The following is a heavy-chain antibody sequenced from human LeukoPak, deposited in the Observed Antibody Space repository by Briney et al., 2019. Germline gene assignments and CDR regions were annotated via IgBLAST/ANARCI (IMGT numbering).Heavy chain of an antibody. J-gene: IGHJ4*02. CDR3: AKDRDRYYYGSGSNLGFDF. CDR2: ISGSGGST. D-gene: IGHD3-10*01. V-gene: IGHV3-23*01. Sequence: GGSLRLSCAASGFTFSSYAMSWVRQAPGKGLEWVSAISGSGGSTYYADSVKGRFTISRDNSKNTLYLQMNSLRAEDTAVYYCAKDRDRYYYGSGSNLGFDFWGQGTLVTVSS. CDR1: GFTFSSYA.